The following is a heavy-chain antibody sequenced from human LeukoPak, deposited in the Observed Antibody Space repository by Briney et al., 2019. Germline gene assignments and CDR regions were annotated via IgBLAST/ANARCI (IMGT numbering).Heavy chain of an antibody. CDR3: ASTYYDILTGYSPFQH. CDR2: IYYSGST. D-gene: IGHD3-9*01. CDR1: GGSISSGGYY. Sequence: SQTLSLTCTVSGGSISSGGYYWSWIRQHPGKGLEWIGYIYYSGSTYYNPSLKSRVTISVDTSKNQFSLKLSSVTVADTAVYYCASTYYDILTGYSPFQHWGQGTLVTVSS. V-gene: IGHV4-31*03. J-gene: IGHJ1*01.